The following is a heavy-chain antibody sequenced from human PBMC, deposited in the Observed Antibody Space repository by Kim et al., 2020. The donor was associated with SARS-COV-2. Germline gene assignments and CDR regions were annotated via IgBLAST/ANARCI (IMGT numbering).Heavy chain of an antibody. CDR2: ISYDGSNK. V-gene: IGHV3-30*04. CDR3: ARLGITWIQLWLRGYYY. CDR1: GFTFSSYA. J-gene: IGHJ6*01. D-gene: IGHD5-18*01. Sequence: GGSLRLSCAASGFTFSSYAMHWVRQAPGKGLEWVAVISYDGSNKYYADSVKGRFTISRDNSKNTLYLQMNSLRAEDTAVYYCARLGITWIQLWLRGYYY.